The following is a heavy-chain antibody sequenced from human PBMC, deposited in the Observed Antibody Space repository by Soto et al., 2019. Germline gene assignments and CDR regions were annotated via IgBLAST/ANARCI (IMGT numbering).Heavy chain of an antibody. D-gene: IGHD3-10*01. CDR2: VYYSGSP. V-gene: IGHV4-39*01. J-gene: IGHJ4*02. Sequence: PSETLSLTCSVYGGCISSSTFYWGWIRQPPGKGLEWIGNVYYSGSPYYNPSLKSRVTISVDTSKNQFSLKLISVTAADTAVYYCARHVVGVVIKGWGYWGQGKLVTVSS. CDR3: ARHVVGVVIKGWGY. CDR1: GGCISSSTFY.